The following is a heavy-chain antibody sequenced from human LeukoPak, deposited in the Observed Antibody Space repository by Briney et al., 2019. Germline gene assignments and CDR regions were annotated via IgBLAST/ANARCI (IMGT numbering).Heavy chain of an antibody. J-gene: IGHJ4*02. D-gene: IGHD3-10*01. Sequence: PGGSLRLSCAASGFIFSPYAMSWVRQAPGKGLEWVAGIAGGDDRFYADSVKGRFSISRDNSKNTVDLQMNSLRAEDTAVYYCAKDRAGRFGELSFDYWGQGTLVTVSS. CDR3: AKDRAGRFGELSFDY. V-gene: IGHV3-23*01. CDR1: GFIFSPYA. CDR2: IAGGDDR.